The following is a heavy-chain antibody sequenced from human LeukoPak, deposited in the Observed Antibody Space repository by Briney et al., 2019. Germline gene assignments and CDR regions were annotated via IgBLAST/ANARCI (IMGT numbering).Heavy chain of an antibody. CDR3: ARGAPTDSSGYYRGGLDY. CDR2: IYYSGST. J-gene: IGHJ4*02. V-gene: IGHV4-59*02. D-gene: IGHD3-22*01. CDR1: GFFVSGNY. Sequence: MTGGSLRLSCAVSGFFVSGNYMSWVRQAPGKGLEWIGYIYYSGSTNYNPSLKSRVTISVDTSKNQFSLKLSSVTAADTAVYYCARGAPTDSSGYYRGGLDYWGQGTLVTVSS.